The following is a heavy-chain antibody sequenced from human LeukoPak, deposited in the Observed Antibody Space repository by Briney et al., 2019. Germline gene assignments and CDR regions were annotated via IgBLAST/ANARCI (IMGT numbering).Heavy chain of an antibody. CDR2: FDPEDGET. J-gene: IGHJ4*02. Sequence: GASVKVTCKVSGYTLTELSMHWVRQAPGKGLEWMGGFDPEDGETIYAQKFQGRVTMTEDTSTDTAYMELSSLRSEDTAVYYCATGPRPPSGYDGFDYWGQGTLVTVSS. CDR1: GYTLTELS. CDR3: ATGPRPPSGYDGFDY. V-gene: IGHV1-24*01. D-gene: IGHD5-12*01.